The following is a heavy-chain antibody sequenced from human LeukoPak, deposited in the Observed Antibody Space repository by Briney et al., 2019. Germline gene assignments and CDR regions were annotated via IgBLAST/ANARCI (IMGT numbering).Heavy chain of an antibody. V-gene: IGHV4-39*01. Sequence: PSEPLSLPCIVSIRSISSITHYCRSIRQARGKRLECIGTVYYGGSSYYNPSLKTRVTMSEGTSKNQFSLRLLAVTASDRGVYFCARLPAITTYYYYYMDVWGKGTMVTLFS. CDR3: ARLPAITTYYYYYMDV. J-gene: IGHJ6*03. CDR1: IRSISSITHY. CDR2: VYYGGSS. D-gene: IGHD3-16*01.